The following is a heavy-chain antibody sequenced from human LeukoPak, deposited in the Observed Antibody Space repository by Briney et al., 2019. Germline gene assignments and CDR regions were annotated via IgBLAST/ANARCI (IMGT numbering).Heavy chain of an antibody. D-gene: IGHD3-16*01. J-gene: IGHJ3*01. CDR1: GFTFRTYG. CDR2: IRYDGSDK. CDR3: AKRADYYDSSRALLDAFDL. V-gene: IGHV3-30*02. Sequence: PGGSLRLSCAASGFTFRTYGMHWVRQAPGKGLEWVTFIRYDGSDKYYADSVKGRFTISRDNSKNTLFLQMNSLRVEDTAVYYCAKRADYYDSSRALLDAFDLWGQGTMASVSS.